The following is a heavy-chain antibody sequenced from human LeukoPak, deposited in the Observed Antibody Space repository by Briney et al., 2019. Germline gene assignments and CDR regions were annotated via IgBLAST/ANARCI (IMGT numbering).Heavy chain of an antibody. CDR1: GYTFTNYD. D-gene: IGHD1-26*01. CDR2: MNPNSGNT. V-gene: IGHV1-8*03. Sequence: ASVKVSCKASGYTFTNYDINWVRQATGQGLEWMGWMNPNSGNTGYAQKFQGGVTITRNTSITTAYMELSSLRSEDTAVYYCARGILSNTYSGSYGIDYWGQGTLVTVSS. J-gene: IGHJ4*02. CDR3: ARGILSNTYSGSYGIDY.